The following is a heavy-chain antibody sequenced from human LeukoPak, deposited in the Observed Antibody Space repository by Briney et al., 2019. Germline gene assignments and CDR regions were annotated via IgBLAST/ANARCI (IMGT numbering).Heavy chain of an antibody. V-gene: IGHV4-59*01. CDR1: GGSISSYY. D-gene: IGHD5-18*01. J-gene: IGHJ4*02. Sequence: SETLSLTFTVSGGSISSYYWSWIRQPPGKGLEWIGYIYYSGSTNYNPSLKSRVTISVDTSKNQFSLKLSSVTAADTAVYYCARGRQRGYSYGRPFDYWGQGTLVTVSS. CDR2: IYYSGST. CDR3: ARGRQRGYSYGRPFDY.